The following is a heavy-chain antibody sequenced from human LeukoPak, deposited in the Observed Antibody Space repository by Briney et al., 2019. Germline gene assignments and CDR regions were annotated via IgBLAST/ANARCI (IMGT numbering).Heavy chain of an antibody. CDR2: ISSSSSYI. J-gene: IGHJ6*02. V-gene: IGHV3-21*01. Sequence: GGSLRLSCAASGFTFSSYGMNWVRQAPGKGLEWVSSISSSSSYIYYADSVKGRFTISRDNAKNSLYLQMNSLRAEDTAVYYCARDRTEYGMDVWGQGTTVTVSS. CDR3: ARDRTEYGMDV. CDR1: GFTFSSYG.